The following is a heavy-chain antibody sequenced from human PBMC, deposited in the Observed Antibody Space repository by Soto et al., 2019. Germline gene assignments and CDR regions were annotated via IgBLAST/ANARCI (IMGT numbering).Heavy chain of an antibody. CDR2: IRSKRYGGTA. Sequence: EAQLVESGGGLVRPGRSLRLSCTSSGFNFGEHAINWVRQAPGRGLEWVGFIRSKRYGGTAEYAASVKGRISISRDDSQSIAYLEMHSLKTDDSAVYYCTRLPPHPRPAFDIWGQGTLVTVSS. CDR3: TRLPPHPRPAFDI. D-gene: IGHD2-2*01. V-gene: IGHV3-49*04. J-gene: IGHJ4*02. CDR1: GFNFGEHA.